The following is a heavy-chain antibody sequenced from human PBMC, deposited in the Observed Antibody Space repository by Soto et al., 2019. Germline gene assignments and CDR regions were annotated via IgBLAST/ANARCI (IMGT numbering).Heavy chain of an antibody. CDR3: AKELVNSGWTYFDY. V-gene: IGHV3-23*01. J-gene: IGHJ4*02. Sequence: PGGSLRLSCAASGFTFSSYWMSWVRQAPGKGLEWVSAISDSGGRTYYLDSVKGRFTISRDNSKNTLYLQMNSLRAEDTAVYFCAKELVNSGWTYFDYWGQGTLVTV. D-gene: IGHD6-19*01. CDR2: ISDSGGRT. CDR1: GFTFSSYW.